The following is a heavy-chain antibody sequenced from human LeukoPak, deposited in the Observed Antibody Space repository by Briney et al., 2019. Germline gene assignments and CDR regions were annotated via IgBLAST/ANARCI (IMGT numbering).Heavy chain of an antibody. J-gene: IGHJ4*02. V-gene: IGHV3-23*01. D-gene: IGHD6-6*01. Sequence: DSVKGRFTISRDNSKNTLYLQMNSLRAEGTAVYYCAKEGIAARGPFDYWGQGTLVTVSS. CDR3: AKEGIAARGPFDY.